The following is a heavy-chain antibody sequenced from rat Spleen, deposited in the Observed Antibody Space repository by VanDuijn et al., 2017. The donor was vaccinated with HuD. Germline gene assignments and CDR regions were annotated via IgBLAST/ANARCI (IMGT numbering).Heavy chain of an antibody. J-gene: IGHJ2*01. D-gene: IGHD1-1*01. CDR1: GFTFSNYG. CDR3: ARQATTVPSYFDY. V-gene: IGHV5-22*01. CDR2: ISYEGSGT. Sequence: EVQLVESGGGLVQPGRSLKLSCAASGFTFSNYGMHWIRQAPTKGLEWVASISYEGSGTYYGDSVKGRFTISRDNAKSTLSLQMNSLRSEDTATYYCARQATTVPSYFDYWGQGVMVTVSS.